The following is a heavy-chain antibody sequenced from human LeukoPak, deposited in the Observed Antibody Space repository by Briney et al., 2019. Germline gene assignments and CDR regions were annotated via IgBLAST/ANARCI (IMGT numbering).Heavy chain of an antibody. CDR2: INPNSGGT. CDR3: ARDRYIVVVPAAIRPWDV. D-gene: IGHD2-2*02. J-gene: IGHJ6*02. V-gene: IGHV1-2*02. Sequence: ASVKVSCKASGYTFTGYYMHWVRQAPGQGLEWMGWINPNSGGTNYAQKFQGRVTMTRGTSISTAYMELRSLRSDDTAVYYCARDRYIVVVPAAIRPWDVWGQGTTVTVSS. CDR1: GYTFTGYY.